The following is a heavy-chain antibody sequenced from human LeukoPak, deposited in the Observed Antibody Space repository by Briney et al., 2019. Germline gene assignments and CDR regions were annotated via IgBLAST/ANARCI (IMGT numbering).Heavy chain of an antibody. D-gene: IGHD6-19*01. V-gene: IGHV4-34*01. Sequence: SETLSLTCAVYGGSFSGDYWSWIRQPPGKGLEWRGEINHSGSTNYNPSLKSRVTISVDTSKNQFSLKLSSVTAADTAVYYCARRPWGIAVAGTAFDYWGQGTLVTVSS. J-gene: IGHJ4*02. CDR3: ARRPWGIAVAGTAFDY. CDR1: GGSFSGDY. CDR2: INHSGST.